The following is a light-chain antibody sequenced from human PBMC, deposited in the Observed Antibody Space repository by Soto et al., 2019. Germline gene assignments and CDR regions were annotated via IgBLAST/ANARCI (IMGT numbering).Light chain of an antibody. J-gene: IGKJ1*01. CDR2: KAS. Sequence: DIQMTQSPSTLSGSVGDRVTITCRASQTISSWLAWYQQKPGKAPKLLIYKASTLKSGVPSRFSGSGSGTEFTLTISSLQLDDFATYYCQHYNSHSGAFGQGT. CDR3: QHYNSHSGA. CDR1: QTISSW. V-gene: IGKV1-5*03.